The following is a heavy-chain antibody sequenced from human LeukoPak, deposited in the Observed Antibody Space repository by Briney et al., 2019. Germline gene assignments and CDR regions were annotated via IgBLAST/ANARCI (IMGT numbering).Heavy chain of an antibody. CDR3: AKYGLGSGIQVWGDFGMDV. CDR2: ISGSGGST. V-gene: IGHV3-23*01. CDR1: GLTFNNYA. Sequence: GGSLRLSCAVSGLTFNNYAMSWVRQAPGKGLEWVSAISGSGGSTYYADSVKGRFTISRDNSKNTLYLQMNSLRAEDTAVYYCAKYGLGSGIQVWGDFGMDVWGQGTTVTVSS. J-gene: IGHJ6*02. D-gene: IGHD5-18*01.